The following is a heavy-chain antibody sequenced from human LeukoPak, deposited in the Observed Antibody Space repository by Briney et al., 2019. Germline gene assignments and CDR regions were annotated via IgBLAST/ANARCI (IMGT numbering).Heavy chain of an antibody. D-gene: IGHD3-9*01. J-gene: IGHJ6*02. CDR3: ASCGGDFDWLHMNYYYYGMDV. CDR2: INPNSGGT. V-gene: IGHV1-2*02. CDR1: GYTFTGYY. Sequence: ASVKVSCKASGYTFTGYYMHWVRQAPGQGLEWMGWINPNSGGTNYAQKFQGRVTMTRDTSISTAYMELSRLRSDDTAVYYCASCGGDFDWLHMNYYYYGMDVWGQGTTVTVSS.